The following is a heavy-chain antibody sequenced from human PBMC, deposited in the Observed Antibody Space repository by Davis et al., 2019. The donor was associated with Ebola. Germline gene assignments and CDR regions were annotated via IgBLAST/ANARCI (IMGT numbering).Heavy chain of an antibody. CDR2: INSDGSST. J-gene: IGHJ6*04. CDR3: ARDSYRWVGNYYYGMDV. Sequence: GEFLKISCAASGFTFSSYWMHWVRQAPGKGLVWVSRINSDGSSTSYADSVKCRFTISRDNAKNTLYLQMNSLKAEDTAVYYCARDSYRWVGNYYYGMDVWGKGTTVTVSS. D-gene: IGHD7-27*01. CDR1: GFTFSSYW. V-gene: IGHV3-74*01.